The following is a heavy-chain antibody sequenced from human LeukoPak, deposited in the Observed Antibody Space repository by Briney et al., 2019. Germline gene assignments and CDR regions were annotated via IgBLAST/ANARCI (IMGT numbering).Heavy chain of an antibody. J-gene: IGHJ4*02. CDR2: ISSSSSYI. CDR1: GFTFSSYS. V-gene: IGHV3-21*01. D-gene: IGHD4-17*01. Sequence: GGSRRLSCAASGFTFSSYSMNWVRQAPGKGLEWVSSISSSSSYIYYADSVKGRFTISRDNAKNSLYLQMNSLRAEDTAVYYCARDGTVTIFDYWGQGTLVTVSS. CDR3: ARDGTVTIFDY.